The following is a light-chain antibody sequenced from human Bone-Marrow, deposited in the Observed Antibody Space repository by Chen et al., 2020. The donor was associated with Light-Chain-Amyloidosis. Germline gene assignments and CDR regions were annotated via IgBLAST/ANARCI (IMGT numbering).Light chain of an antibody. CDR2: DVS. J-gene: IGLJ1*01. V-gene: IGLV2-11*01. CDR1: SSDVGGYNY. Sequence: QSALTQPRSVSGSPGQSVTISCTGTSSDVGGYNYVSWYQQHPDKAPKLMIYDVSKRPSGVPDRVSGSKSGNTASLTISGRQAEDEADYSCCSYAGSNYVFGTGTKVTVL. CDR3: CSYAGSNYV.